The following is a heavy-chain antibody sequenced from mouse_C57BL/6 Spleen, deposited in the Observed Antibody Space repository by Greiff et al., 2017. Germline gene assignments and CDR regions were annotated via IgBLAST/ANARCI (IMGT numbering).Heavy chain of an antibody. V-gene: IGHV1-15*01. Sequence: QVQLQQSGAELVRPGASVTLSCKASGYTFTDYEMHWVKQAPVHGLEWIGAIDPETGGTAYSQKFKGKAILSADKSSSTAYMELRSLTSEDSAVYYCTRLKTAQATDYWGQGTTLTVSS. CDR1: GYTFTDYE. J-gene: IGHJ2*01. CDR3: TRLKTAQATDY. D-gene: IGHD3-2*02. CDR2: IDPETGGT.